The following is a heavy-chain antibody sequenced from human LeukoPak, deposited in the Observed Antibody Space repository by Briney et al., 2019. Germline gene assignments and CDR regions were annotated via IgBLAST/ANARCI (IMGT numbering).Heavy chain of an antibody. Sequence: SSETLSLTCAVYGGSFSGYYWSWIRQPPGKGLEWIGEINHSGSTNYNPSLKSRVTISVDTSKNQFSLKLSSVTAADTAVYYCARISYQLLLYYFDYWGQGTLVTVSS. D-gene: IGHD2-2*01. CDR2: INHSGST. CDR1: GGSFSGYY. J-gene: IGHJ4*02. V-gene: IGHV4-34*01. CDR3: ARISYQLLLYYFDY.